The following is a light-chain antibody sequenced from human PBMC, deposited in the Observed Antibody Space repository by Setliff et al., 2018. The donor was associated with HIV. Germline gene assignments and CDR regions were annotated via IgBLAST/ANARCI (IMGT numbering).Light chain of an antibody. Sequence: SALPQPASVSGSPGQSVTISCTGTSNDVGRYDLVSWYQQHPARAPKIIIYQATRRPSGVSNRFSGSKSGNVASLTISGLQAEDEADYYCCSNTGSNNFVFGTGTRVTVL. CDR1: SNDVGRYDL. V-gene: IGLV2-23*01. J-gene: IGLJ1*01. CDR2: QAT. CDR3: CSNTGSNNFV.